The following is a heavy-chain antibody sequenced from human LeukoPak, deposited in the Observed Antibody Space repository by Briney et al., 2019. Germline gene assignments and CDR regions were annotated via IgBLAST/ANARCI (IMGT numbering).Heavy chain of an antibody. V-gene: IGHV3-23*01. D-gene: IGHD3-3*01. CDR1: GFTFSSYA. Sequence: PGGSLRLSCAASGFTFSSYAMSWVRQAPGKGLEWVSAISGSGGSTYYADSVKGRFTISRDNSKNTLYLQMNSLRAEDTAVYYCARGGYDFWSGYYRPDAFDIWGQGTMVTVSS. CDR2: ISGSGGST. J-gene: IGHJ3*02. CDR3: ARGGYDFWSGYYRPDAFDI.